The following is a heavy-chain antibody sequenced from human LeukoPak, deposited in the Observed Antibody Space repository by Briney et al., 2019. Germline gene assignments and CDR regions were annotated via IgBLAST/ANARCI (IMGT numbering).Heavy chain of an antibody. CDR3: ARFEVVAAYFDY. CDR2: IYYSGST. Sequence: SETLSLTCTVSGGSISSGGYYWGWIRQHPGKGLEWIGYIYYSGSTYYNPSLKSRVTISVDTSKNQFSLKLSSVTAADTAVYYCARFEVVAAYFDYWGQGTLVTVSS. V-gene: IGHV4-31*03. D-gene: IGHD2-15*01. J-gene: IGHJ4*02. CDR1: GGSISSGGYY.